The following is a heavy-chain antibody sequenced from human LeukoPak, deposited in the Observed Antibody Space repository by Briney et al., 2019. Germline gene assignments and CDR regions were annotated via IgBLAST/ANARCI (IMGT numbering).Heavy chain of an antibody. CDR2: ISGSTTYM. J-gene: IGHJ4*02. CDR1: GFTFSTYS. Sequence: NPGGSLRLPCAASGFTFSTYSMNWVRQAPGKGLEWVSSISGSTTYMNYADSVKGRFTVSRDNAKNSMYLQMSSLRAEDTAVYYCTRDYGGTEGVFDFWGQGSLVTVSS. CDR3: TRDYGGTEGVFDF. V-gene: IGHV3-21*01. D-gene: IGHD1-1*01.